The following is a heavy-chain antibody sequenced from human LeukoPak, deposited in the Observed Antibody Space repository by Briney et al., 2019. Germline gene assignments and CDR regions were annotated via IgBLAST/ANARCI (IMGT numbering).Heavy chain of an antibody. D-gene: IGHD3-10*01. Sequence: GGSLRLSCAASGFTFSSYWMSWVRQAPGKGLEWVANIKQDGSEKYYVGSVKGRFTISRDNAKNSLYLQMDSLRAEDTAVYYCARVVRGVISSWFDPWGQGTLVTVSS. CDR3: ARVVRGVISSWFDP. CDR1: GFTFSSYW. V-gene: IGHV3-7*03. J-gene: IGHJ5*02. CDR2: IKQDGSEK.